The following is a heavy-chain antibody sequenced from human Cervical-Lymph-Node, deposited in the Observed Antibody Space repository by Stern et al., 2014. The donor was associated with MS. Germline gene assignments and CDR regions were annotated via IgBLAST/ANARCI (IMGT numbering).Heavy chain of an antibody. CDR1: GYTFTSYG. CDR3: ARDGVVVVVAATRGLDY. J-gene: IGHJ4*02. V-gene: IGHV1-18*01. CDR2: ISAYNGNT. Sequence: QVQLMQSGAEVKKPGASVKVSCKASGYTFTSYGISWVRQAPGQGLEWMGWISAYNGNTNYAQKLQGRVTMTTDTSTSTAYMELRSLRSDDTAVYYCARDGVVVVVAATRGLDYWGQGTLVTVSS. D-gene: IGHD2-15*01.